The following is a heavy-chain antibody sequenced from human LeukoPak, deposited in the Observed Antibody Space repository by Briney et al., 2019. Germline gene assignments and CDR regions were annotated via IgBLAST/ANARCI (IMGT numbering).Heavy chain of an antibody. J-gene: IGHJ4*02. CDR1: GGSISSYY. V-gene: IGHV4-59*12. Sequence: PSETLSLTCTVSGGSISSYYWSWIRQPPGKGLEWIGYIYYSGSTNYNPSLKSRVTISVDTSKNQFSLKLSSVTAADTAVYYCARDRGSGWYLAYFDYWGQGTLVTVSS. CDR2: IYYSGST. D-gene: IGHD6-19*01. CDR3: ARDRGSGWYLAYFDY.